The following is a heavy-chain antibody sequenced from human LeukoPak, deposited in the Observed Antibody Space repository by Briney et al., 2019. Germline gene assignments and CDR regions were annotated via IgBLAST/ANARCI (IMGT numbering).Heavy chain of an antibody. J-gene: IGHJ5*02. CDR2: IYYTGST. Sequence: SETMSLTCTVSGGSISDNYWNWIRQPPGKGLEWIGSIYYTGSTSYNSSLKSRVTISVDTSKNQFSLKMKSVTAADTAVYYCASPSPGFDTWGQGTLVTVSS. V-gene: IGHV4-59*12. CDR1: GGSISDNY. CDR3: ASPSPGFDT.